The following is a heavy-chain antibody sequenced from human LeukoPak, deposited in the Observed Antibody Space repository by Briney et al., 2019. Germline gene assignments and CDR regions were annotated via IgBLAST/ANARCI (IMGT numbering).Heavy chain of an antibody. Sequence: SETLSLTCTVSGGSISSSSDYWGWIRQAPGKGLEWIGSIYYHENTYYNSSLKSRVTISVDTSKNQFSLKLNSVTAADTAVYYCARHPPITMITPPGFDPWGQGTLVTVSS. V-gene: IGHV4-39*01. CDR3: ARHPPITMITPPGFDP. CDR2: IYYHENT. CDR1: GGSISSSSDY. D-gene: IGHD3-22*01. J-gene: IGHJ5*02.